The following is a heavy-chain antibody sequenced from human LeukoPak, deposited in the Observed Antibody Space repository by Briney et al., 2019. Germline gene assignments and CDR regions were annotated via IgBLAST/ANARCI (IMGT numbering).Heavy chain of an antibody. CDR3: ARVPPEYSSSSGPGDY. CDR1: GYSFTNYW. D-gene: IGHD6-6*01. J-gene: IGHJ4*02. CDR2: IYPGDSDT. V-gene: IGHV5-51*01. Sequence: GESLKISCKGSGYSFTNYWIGWVRQMPGKGLEWMGIIYPGDSDTRYSPSFQGQVTISADKSISTAYLQWSSLKASDTAMYYCARVPPEYSSSSGPGDYWGQGTLVTVSS.